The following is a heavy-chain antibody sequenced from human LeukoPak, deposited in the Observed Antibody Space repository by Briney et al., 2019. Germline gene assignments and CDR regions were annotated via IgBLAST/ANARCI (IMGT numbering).Heavy chain of an antibody. CDR2: IKSNSDGGTT. CDR1: GFTFSNAW. V-gene: IGHV3-15*01. J-gene: IGHJ4*02. Sequence: GGSLRLSCAASGFTFSNAWMSWVRQAPGKGLEWVGRIKSNSDGGTTDYAAPVKGRFTISRDDSKNTLYLQMNSLKTEDTAVYYCTKAISIFDYWGRGNLVTVSS. CDR3: TKAISIFDY.